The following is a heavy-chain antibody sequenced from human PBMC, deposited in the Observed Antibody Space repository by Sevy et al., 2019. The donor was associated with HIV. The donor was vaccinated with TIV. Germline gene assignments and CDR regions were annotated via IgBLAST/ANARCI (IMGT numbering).Heavy chain of an antibody. CDR2: ISYDGSNK. Sequence: GGSLRLSCAASGFTFSSYAMHWVRQAPGKGLEWVAVISYDGSNKYYADSVKGQFTISRDNSKNTLYLQMNSLRAEDTAVYYCARAIRGVTQSRDYCYGMDVWGQGTTVTVSS. V-gene: IGHV3-30*04. CDR3: ARAIRGVTQSRDYCYGMDV. CDR1: GFTFSSYA. J-gene: IGHJ6*02. D-gene: IGHD3-10*01.